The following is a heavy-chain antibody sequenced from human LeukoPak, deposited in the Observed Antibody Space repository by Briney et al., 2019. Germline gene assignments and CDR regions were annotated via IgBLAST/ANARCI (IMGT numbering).Heavy chain of an antibody. CDR2: ISSSSSYI. D-gene: IGHD5-18*01. Sequence: PGGSLRLSCAASGFTFSSYSMNWVRQAPGKGLEWVSSISSSSSYIYYADSVKGRFTISRDNAKNSLYLQMNSLRAEDTAVYYWARTHKKGYSYGYPHYFDYWGQGALVTVSS. J-gene: IGHJ4*02. CDR1: GFTFSSYS. CDR3: ARTHKKGYSYGYPHYFDY. V-gene: IGHV3-21*01.